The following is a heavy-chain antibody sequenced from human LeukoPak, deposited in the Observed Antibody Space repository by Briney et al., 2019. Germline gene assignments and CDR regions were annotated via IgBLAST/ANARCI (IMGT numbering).Heavy chain of an antibody. D-gene: IGHD3-3*01. CDR1: GYTFTSYG. CDR3: ARDGRYDFWSGYYVYFDY. J-gene: IGHJ4*02. CDR2: ISAYNGNT. V-gene: IGHV1-18*01. Sequence: ASVKVSCKASGYTFTSYGISWVRQAPGQGLEWMGWISAYNGNTNYAQKLQGRVTMTTDTSTSTAYMELRSLRSDDTAVYYCARDGRYDFWSGYYVYFDYWGQGTLVTVSS.